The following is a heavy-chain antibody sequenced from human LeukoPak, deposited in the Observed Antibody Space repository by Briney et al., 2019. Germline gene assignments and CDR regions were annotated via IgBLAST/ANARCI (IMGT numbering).Heavy chain of an antibody. CDR1: GGSISSYY. D-gene: IGHD3-22*01. Sequence: SETLSLTCTVSGGSISSYYWSWIRQPAGKGLEWIGRIYTSGSTNYNPSLKSRVTTSVDTSKKQFSLKLSSVTAADTAVYYCARDGHYYDSSAPTFGNWFDPWGQGTLVTVSS. J-gene: IGHJ5*02. CDR2: IYTSGST. V-gene: IGHV4-4*07. CDR3: ARDGHYYDSSAPTFGNWFDP.